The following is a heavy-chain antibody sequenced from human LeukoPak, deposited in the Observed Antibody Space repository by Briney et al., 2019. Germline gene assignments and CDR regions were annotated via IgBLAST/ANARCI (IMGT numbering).Heavy chain of an antibody. CDR1: GGSISSGDYY. CDR3: ARGGGGIVVVPAAIAFDI. D-gene: IGHD2-2*01. J-gene: IGHJ3*02. CDR2: IYYSGST. Sequence: SETLSLTCTVSGGSISSGDYYWSWIRQHPGKGLEWIGYIYYSGSTYYNPSLKSRVTISVDTSKNQLSLKVNSVTAADTAVYYCARGGGGIVVVPAAIAFDIWGQGTMVTVSS. V-gene: IGHV4-31*03.